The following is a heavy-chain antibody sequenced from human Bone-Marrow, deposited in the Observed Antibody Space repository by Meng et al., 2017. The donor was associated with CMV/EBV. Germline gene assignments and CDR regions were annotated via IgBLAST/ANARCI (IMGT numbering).Heavy chain of an antibody. D-gene: IGHD3-22*01. CDR1: GFSFRRYT. CDR2: ISGSGGST. CDR3: AKSLYDSSGSDFDF. J-gene: IGHJ4*02. V-gene: IGHV3-23*01. Sequence: GFSFRRYTMSWVRQAPGKGLEWVSGISGSGGSTYYADFVQGRFTISRDNSKNTLYLQMNSLRAEDTAVYYCAKSLYDSSGSDFDFWGQGTLVTVSS.